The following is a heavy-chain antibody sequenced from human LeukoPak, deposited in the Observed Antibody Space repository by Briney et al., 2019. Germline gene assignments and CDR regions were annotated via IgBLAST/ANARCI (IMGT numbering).Heavy chain of an antibody. D-gene: IGHD4-11*01. V-gene: IGHV1-46*01. CDR1: GGTFSSYA. J-gene: IGHJ6*03. CDR2: INPSGGST. Sequence: ASVKASCKASGGTFSSYAISWVRQAPGQGLEWMGIINPSGGSTSYAQKFQGRVTMTRDMSTSTVYMELSSLRSEDTAVYYCARGVTTVTTHYYYYYMDVWGKGTTVTVSS. CDR3: ARGVTTVTTHYYYYYMDV.